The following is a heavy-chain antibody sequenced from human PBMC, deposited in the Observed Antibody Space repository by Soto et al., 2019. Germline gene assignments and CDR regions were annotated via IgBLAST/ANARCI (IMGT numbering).Heavy chain of an antibody. J-gene: IGHJ4*02. Sequence: SVKVSCKASGGTFSSYRINWVRQAPGQGLEWVGGLVPIYRTADYAQKFQGRVTITADESARTSYMELRSLKSQDTAGYYCVRDSGAKLSSSWGQGTLVTVSS. CDR2: LVPIYRTA. V-gene: IGHV1-69*13. CDR1: GGTFSSYR. CDR3: VRDSGAKLSSS. D-gene: IGHD6-13*01.